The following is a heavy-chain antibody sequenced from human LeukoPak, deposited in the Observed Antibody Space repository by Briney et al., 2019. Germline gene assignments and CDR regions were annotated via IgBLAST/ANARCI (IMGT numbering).Heavy chain of an antibody. Sequence: GGSLRLSCAASGFTFSSYAMHWVRQAPGKGLEWVALMSYDGSDKYYADSVKGRYTISRDNSKNTLHLQMNSLTTEDTAVYYCARSPNWDWLLPFDYWGQGTLVTVSS. V-gene: IGHV3-30-3*01. D-gene: IGHD3/OR15-3a*01. CDR2: MSYDGSDK. CDR3: ARSPNWDWLLPFDY. CDR1: GFTFSSYA. J-gene: IGHJ4*02.